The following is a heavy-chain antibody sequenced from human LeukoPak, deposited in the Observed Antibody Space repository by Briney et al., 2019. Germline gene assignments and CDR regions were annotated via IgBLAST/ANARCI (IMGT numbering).Heavy chain of an antibody. D-gene: IGHD3-22*01. Sequence: SETLSLTCTVSGGSISSYYWSWIRQPPGKGLEWIGYIYYSGSTNYNPSLKSRVTISVDTSKNQFSLKLSSVTAADTAVYYCARRVGDYYDSSLDYWGQGTLVTVSS. CDR3: ARRVGDYYDSSLDY. V-gene: IGHV4-59*08. CDR1: GGSISSYY. J-gene: IGHJ4*02. CDR2: IYYSGST.